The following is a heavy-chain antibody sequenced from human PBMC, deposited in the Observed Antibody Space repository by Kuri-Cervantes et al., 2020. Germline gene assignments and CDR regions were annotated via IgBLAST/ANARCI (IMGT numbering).Heavy chain of an antibody. CDR2: IYSGGGT. V-gene: IGHV3-66*01. J-gene: IGHJ5*02. Sequence: GESLKISCAASGFTFSSYSMNWVRQAPGKGLEWVSVIYSGGGTYYADSVKGRFTISRDNAKNSLYLQMNSLRAEDTGVYYCAAWSATATHHWGQGTLVTVSS. D-gene: IGHD2-15*01. CDR1: GFTFSSYS. CDR3: AAWSATATHH.